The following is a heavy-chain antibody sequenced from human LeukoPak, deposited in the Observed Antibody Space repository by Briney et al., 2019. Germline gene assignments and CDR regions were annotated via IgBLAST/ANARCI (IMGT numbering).Heavy chain of an antibody. V-gene: IGHV1-2*02. CDR1: GYTFVGYY. CDR2: IDPYTGNT. Sequence: RASVKVSCKASGYTFVGYYLHWVRPAPGQGLEWMAWIDPYTGNTHYAQKFQGRITVTRDTSVSTTYMELSWLTSDDTARYYCAREYSASEHWGQGTLVTVSS. J-gene: IGHJ4*02. CDR3: AREYSASEH. D-gene: IGHD5-12*01.